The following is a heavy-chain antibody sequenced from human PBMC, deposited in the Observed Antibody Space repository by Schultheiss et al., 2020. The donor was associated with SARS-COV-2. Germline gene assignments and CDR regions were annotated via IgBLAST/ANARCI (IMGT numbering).Heavy chain of an antibody. J-gene: IGHJ4*02. V-gene: IGHV4-34*01. CDR3: ARGRGISMVRGTFDY. D-gene: IGHD3-10*01. CDR2: INQSGTT. Sequence: SQTLSLTCAVYGGSFSDYYWTWIRQPPGKGLEWIGEINQSGTTNYNPSLKSRVTISVDSSKNQFSLKLSSVTAADTAVYYCARGRGISMVRGTFDYWGQGTLVTVSS. CDR1: GGSFSDYY.